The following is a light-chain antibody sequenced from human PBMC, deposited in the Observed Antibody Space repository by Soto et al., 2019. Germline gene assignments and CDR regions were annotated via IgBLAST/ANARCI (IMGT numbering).Light chain of an antibody. V-gene: IGLV2-8*01. CDR3: TSFAASNNFEVL. Sequence: QSALTQPPSASGVPGQSVTISCTGTSSDIGAYNYVSWYQQHPGKAPKLMIHEVNKRPSGVPDRLSGSKSGNTASLTVSGLQTEDEADYYCTSFAASNNFEVLFGGGTKLTLL. CDR1: SSDIGAYNY. CDR2: EVN. J-gene: IGLJ3*02.